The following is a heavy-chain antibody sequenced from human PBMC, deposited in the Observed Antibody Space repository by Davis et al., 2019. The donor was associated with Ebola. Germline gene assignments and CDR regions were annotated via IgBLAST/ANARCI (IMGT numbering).Heavy chain of an antibody. CDR1: GGSFSDYY. CDR2: INHRRRT. J-gene: IGHJ6*02. V-gene: IGHV4-34*01. CDR3: AGDTLYCSAATCPQRGYFGMDV. D-gene: IGHD2-15*01. Sequence: PSETLSLTCAVYGGSFSDYYWALIRQPPGKGLEWIGEINHRRRTYLNPSLKSRVTLSIDTSRNQFSLKLTSVTAADAAVYFCAGDTLYCSAATCPQRGYFGMDVWGQGTTVTVSS.